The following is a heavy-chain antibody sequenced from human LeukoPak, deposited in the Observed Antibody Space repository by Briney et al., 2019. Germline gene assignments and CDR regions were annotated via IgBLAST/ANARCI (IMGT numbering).Heavy chain of an antibody. CDR1: GYTLTELS. CDR3: ATRHSSGWYELPPHY. CDR2: FDPEDGET. D-gene: IGHD6-19*01. Sequence: ASVKVSCKVSGYTLTELSMHWVRQAPGKGLEWMGGFDPEDGETIHAQKFQGRVTMTEDTSTDTAYMELSSLRSEDTAVYYCATRHSSGWYELPPHYWGQGTLVTVSS. V-gene: IGHV1-24*01. J-gene: IGHJ4*02.